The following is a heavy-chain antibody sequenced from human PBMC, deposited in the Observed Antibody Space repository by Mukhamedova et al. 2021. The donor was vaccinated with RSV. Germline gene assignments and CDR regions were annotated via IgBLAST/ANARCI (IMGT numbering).Heavy chain of an antibody. CDR3: ARRGSWFDY. CDR2: IKQDGSEK. V-gene: IGHV3-7*05. J-gene: IGHJ4*02. Sequence: MSWVRQAPGKGLEWVANIKQDGSEKYYVDSVKGRFTISRDNTKNSLYLQMNSLRAEDTAVYYCARRGSWFDYWGQGTLVTVSS. D-gene: IGHD3-10*01.